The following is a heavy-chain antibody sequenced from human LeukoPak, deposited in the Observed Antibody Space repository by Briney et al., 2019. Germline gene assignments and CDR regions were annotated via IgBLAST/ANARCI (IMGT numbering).Heavy chain of an antibody. V-gene: IGHV3-74*01. D-gene: IGHD3-10*01. CDR3: AKDLHYGSADY. CDR2: INPDGSTT. Sequence: GGSLRPSCAASGFTFSNYWMHWVRQDPGKGLVWVSFINPDGSTTNYADSVKGRFTISRDNAKNALYLQMNSLRAEDTAVYYCAKDLHYGSADYWGQGTLVTVSS. CDR1: GFTFSNYW. J-gene: IGHJ4*02.